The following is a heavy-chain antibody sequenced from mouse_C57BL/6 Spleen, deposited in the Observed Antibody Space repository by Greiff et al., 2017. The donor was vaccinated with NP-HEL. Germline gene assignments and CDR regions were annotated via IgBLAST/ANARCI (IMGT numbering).Heavy chain of an antibody. CDR3: ARRITTVVAFGY. V-gene: IGHV1-61*01. CDR2: IYPSDSET. CDR1: GYTFTSYW. J-gene: IGHJ2*01. Sequence: QVQLQQPGAELVRPGSSVKLSCKASGYTFTSYWMDWVKQRPGQGLEWIGNIYPSDSETHYNQKFKDKATLAVDKSSSTAYMPLSNLTSEDSAVYYCARRITTVVAFGYWGQGTTLTVSS. D-gene: IGHD1-1*01.